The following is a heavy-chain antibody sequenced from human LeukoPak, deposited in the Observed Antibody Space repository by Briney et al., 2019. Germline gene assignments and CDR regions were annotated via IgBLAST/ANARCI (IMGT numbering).Heavy chain of an antibody. Sequence: GGSLRLSCATSGFTFSSYWMSWVRQAPGKGLEWVANIKQDGSEKYYVDSVKGRFTISRDNAKNSLYLQMNSLRAEDTAVYYCARRWWLVSVDAFDIWGQGTMVTVSS. V-gene: IGHV3-7*01. CDR2: IKQDGSEK. D-gene: IGHD6-19*01. CDR3: ARRWWLVSVDAFDI. CDR1: GFTFSSYW. J-gene: IGHJ3*02.